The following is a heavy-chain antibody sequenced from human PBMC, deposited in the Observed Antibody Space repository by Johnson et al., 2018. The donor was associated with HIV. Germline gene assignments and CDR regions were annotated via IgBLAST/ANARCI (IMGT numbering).Heavy chain of an antibody. J-gene: IGHJ3*02. D-gene: IGHD3-3*01. V-gene: IGHV3-30*02. CDR3: ARDPLAYDNFWSGSLHAFDI. CDR2: IRYDGSNN. Sequence: QVQLVESGGGVVQPGGSLRLSCAASGFTFSSYGMHWVRQAPGKGLEWVAFIRYDGSNNCFVDSVKGRFTISRDNAKNSLYLQMNSLRGEDTAVYYCARDPLAYDNFWSGSLHAFDIWGQGTKVTVSS. CDR1: GFTFSSYG.